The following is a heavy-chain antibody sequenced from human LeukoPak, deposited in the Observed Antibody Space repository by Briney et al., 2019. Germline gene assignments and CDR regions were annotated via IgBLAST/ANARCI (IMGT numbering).Heavy chain of an antibody. CDR2: VRNKPNGYTT. D-gene: IGHD4-17*01. Sequence: GGSLRLSCAASGFSISDHYMDWVRQAPGKGLEWVGRVRNKPNGYTTDYGTSVKGRSTISRDDSKNSLYLQMNSLTSEDTAVYYCTRVRHGDYFDYWGQGTLVSVSS. J-gene: IGHJ4*02. CDR1: GFSISDHY. CDR3: TRVRHGDYFDY. V-gene: IGHV3-72*01.